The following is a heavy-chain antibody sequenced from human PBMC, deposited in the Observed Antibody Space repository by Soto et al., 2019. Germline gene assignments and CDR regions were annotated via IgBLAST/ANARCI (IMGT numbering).Heavy chain of an antibody. Sequence: GGSLRLSCAASGFTVSSNYMSWVRQAPGKGLEWVSVIYSGGSTYYADSVKGRFTISRDNSKNTLYLQMNSLRAEDTAVYYCARVPPRYCSGGSCYVPWFDPWGQGTLVTVSS. D-gene: IGHD2-15*01. CDR2: IYSGGST. CDR1: GFTVSSNY. V-gene: IGHV3-66*01. J-gene: IGHJ5*02. CDR3: ARVPPRYCSGGSCYVPWFDP.